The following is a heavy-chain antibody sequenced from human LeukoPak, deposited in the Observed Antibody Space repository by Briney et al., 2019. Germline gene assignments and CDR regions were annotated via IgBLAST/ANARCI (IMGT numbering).Heavy chain of an antibody. CDR1: GTSINSGDYY. CDR3: ARQGPGSYLFR. D-gene: IGHD3-10*01. CDR2: IYYSGYT. V-gene: IGHV4-30-4*01. Sequence: ASQTLSLTCTVSGTSINSGDYYWSWIRQPPGKGLEWLGCIYYSGYTYYSPSLRSRLTMSVDTSKNQFSLKLSSVTAADTAVYYCARQGPGSYLFRWGQGTLVTVSS. J-gene: IGHJ4*02.